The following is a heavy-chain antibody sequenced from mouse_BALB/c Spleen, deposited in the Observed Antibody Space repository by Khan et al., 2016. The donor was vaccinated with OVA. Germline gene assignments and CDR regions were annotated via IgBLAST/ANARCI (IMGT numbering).Heavy chain of an antibody. D-gene: IGHD2-14*01. CDR1: GFSLTTYG. CDR3: ARNSYMYDFTY. Sequence: QVQLKQSGPGLVQPSQSLSITCTVSGFSLTTYGVHWVRQSPGKGLEWLGLIWSGGNTDYNAAFISRLSITKDNSKSQVFFTRDSLQADDTAKYYCARNSYMYDFTYWGQGTLVTVSA. J-gene: IGHJ3*01. CDR2: IWSGGNT. V-gene: IGHV2-2*01.